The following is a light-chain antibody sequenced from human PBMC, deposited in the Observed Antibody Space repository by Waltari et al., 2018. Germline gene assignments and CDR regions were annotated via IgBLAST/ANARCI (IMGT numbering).Light chain of an antibody. Sequence: DVQMTQSPSSLSASVGDRVTITCRASQSVIDYLNWYQQKPGKAHELLISGASNLQSGAPSRFSGSGSGTDFTLTISSLQPEDFATFYCQQTYTSPWTFGQGTKVEIK. J-gene: IGKJ1*01. CDR2: GAS. CDR3: QQTYTSPWT. V-gene: IGKV1-39*01. CDR1: QSVIDY.